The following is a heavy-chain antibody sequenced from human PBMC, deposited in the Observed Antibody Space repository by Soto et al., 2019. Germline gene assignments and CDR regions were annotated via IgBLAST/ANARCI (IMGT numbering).Heavy chain of an antibody. J-gene: IGHJ4*02. Sequence: EVQLVESGGGLIQPGGSLRLSCAASGFTVSSNYMSWVRQAPGKGLEWVSVIYSGGSTYYADSVKGRFTISRDNSKNTLYLQMNSLRAEDTAVYYCARAAGDSSGYDFDYWGQGTLVTVSS. CDR2: IYSGGST. D-gene: IGHD3-22*01. CDR3: ARAAGDSSGYDFDY. V-gene: IGHV3-53*01. CDR1: GFTVSSNY.